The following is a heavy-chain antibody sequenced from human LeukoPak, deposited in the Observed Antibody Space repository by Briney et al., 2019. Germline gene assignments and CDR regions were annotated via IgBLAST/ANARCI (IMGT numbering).Heavy chain of an antibody. Sequence: GGSLRLSCAASGFTFSTYTMHWVRQAPGKGLEWVAVISYDGSNKYYADSVKGRFTISRDTSKNTLYLQMNSLRPEDTAVYYCARARLGYCYGGSCYSLPDPWGQGTLVTVSS. D-gene: IGHD2-15*01. J-gene: IGHJ5*02. CDR2: ISYDGSNK. V-gene: IGHV3-30*04. CDR1: GFTFSTYT. CDR3: ARARLGYCYGGSCYSLPDP.